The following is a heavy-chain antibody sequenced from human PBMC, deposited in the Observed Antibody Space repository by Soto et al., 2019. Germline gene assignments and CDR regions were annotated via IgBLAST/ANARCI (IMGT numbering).Heavy chain of an antibody. V-gene: IGHV3-30-3*01. CDR2: ISYDGSNK. D-gene: IGHD3-3*01. CDR1: GFTFSSYA. CDR3: IPDTQGAFHI. Sequence: GGSLRLSCAASGFTFSSYAMHWVRQAPGKGLEWVAVISYDGSNKYYADSVKGRFTISRDNSKNTLYLQMNSLRAEDTALYFTIPDTQGAFHIRGQGPLVTVSS. J-gene: IGHJ3*02.